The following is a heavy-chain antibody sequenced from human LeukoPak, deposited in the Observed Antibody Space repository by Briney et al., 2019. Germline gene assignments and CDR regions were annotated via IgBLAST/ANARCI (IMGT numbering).Heavy chain of an antibody. CDR1: GASINSYY. CDR2: VYTFGST. Sequence: SETLSLTCTVSGASINSYYWNWIRQPAGKGLEWIGRVYTFGSTNYNPSLKSRVTMSVDTSKNQFSLRLNSVTAADTAVYFCARGPVVTALGYFDYWGQGTLVTVSS. CDR3: ARGPVVTALGYFDY. D-gene: IGHD2-21*02. V-gene: IGHV4-4*07. J-gene: IGHJ4*02.